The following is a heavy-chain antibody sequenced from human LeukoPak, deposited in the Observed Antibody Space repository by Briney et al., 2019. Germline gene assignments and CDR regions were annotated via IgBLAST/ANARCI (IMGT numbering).Heavy chain of an antibody. Sequence: GGSLRLSCAASGFTFSSYAMSWVRQAPGEGLEWVSTISGRGGITYYADSVKGRFTISRDNSKNTLYLHMNSLRADDTAVYYCAKDEVGTSWGQGTLVTVSS. CDR3: AKDEVGTS. CDR1: GFTFSSYA. CDR2: ISGRGGIT. J-gene: IGHJ5*02. D-gene: IGHD2-15*01. V-gene: IGHV3-23*01.